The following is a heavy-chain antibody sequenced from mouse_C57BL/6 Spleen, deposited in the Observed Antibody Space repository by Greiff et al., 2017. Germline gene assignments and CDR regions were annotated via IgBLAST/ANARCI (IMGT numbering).Heavy chain of an antibody. CDR2: IDPGDGET. CDR3: ARDSSGYDY. D-gene: IGHD3-2*02. Sequence: EVPLQQSGAELVKPGASVKLSCTASGFNIKDYYMPWVKQRTEQGLAWIGRIDPGDGETKYAPKFQGKATRTADTSSNTAYLQLSSLTSEDTAVYYCARDSSGYDYWSQGTTLTVSS. CDR1: GFNIKDYY. V-gene: IGHV14-2*01. J-gene: IGHJ2*01.